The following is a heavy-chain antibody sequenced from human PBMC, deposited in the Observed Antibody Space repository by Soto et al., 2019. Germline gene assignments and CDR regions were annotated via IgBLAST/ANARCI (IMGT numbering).Heavy chain of an antibody. J-gene: IGHJ4*02. D-gene: IGHD2-15*01. CDR3: ATIDRNVVVVAELFDS. Sequence: EVQLLESGGGLVQPGGSLRLSCAASGFTFSSYAMSWVRQAPGKWLEWVSAISGSGGSTYYADSVEGRSTISRDNSKNTLYLQMDSLRAEDTDVYYCATIDRNVVVVAELFDSGGQGTVVTFSS. CDR1: GFTFSSYA. CDR2: ISGSGGST. V-gene: IGHV3-23*01.